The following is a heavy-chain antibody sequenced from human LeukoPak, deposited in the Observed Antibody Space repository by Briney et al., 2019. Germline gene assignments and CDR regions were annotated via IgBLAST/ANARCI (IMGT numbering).Heavy chain of an antibody. CDR2: INVDGSGA. D-gene: IGHD3-3*01. V-gene: IGHV3-74*01. CDR1: GFTFSTYW. CDR3: AREGKRSGYYVS. Sequence: GGSLRLSCAASGFTFSTYWMHWVRQAPGKGLVWVSHINVDGSGATYADSVKGRFTISRDNAKNSLYLQMNSLRAEDTALYYCAREGKRSGYYVSWGQGTLVTVSS. J-gene: IGHJ4*02.